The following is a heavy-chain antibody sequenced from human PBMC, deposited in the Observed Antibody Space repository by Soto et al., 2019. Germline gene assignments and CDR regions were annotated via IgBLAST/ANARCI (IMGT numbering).Heavy chain of an antibody. CDR2: ISAYNGNT. Sequence: GASVKVSCKASGYTFTSYAMHWVRQAPGQGLEWMGWISAYNGNTNYAQKLQGRVTMTTDTSTSTVYMELRSLRSDDTAVYYCARDYYDSGTYSPFDPWGQGALVTVSS. D-gene: IGHD3-10*01. CDR3: ARDYYDSGTYSPFDP. CDR1: GYTFTSYA. V-gene: IGHV1-18*01. J-gene: IGHJ5*02.